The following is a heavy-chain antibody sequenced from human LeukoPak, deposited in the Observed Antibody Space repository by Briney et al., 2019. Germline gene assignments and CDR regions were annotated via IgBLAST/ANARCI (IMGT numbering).Heavy chain of an antibody. D-gene: IGHD5-18*01. J-gene: IGHJ4*02. V-gene: IGHV3-9*01. CDR2: ISWNSGSI. CDR1: GFTFDDYA. Sequence: GGSLRLSCAPSGFTFDDYAVHWVRQAPGKGLGWVSGISWNSGSIVYADSVGGRFTISRDNAKNSLYLQMNSLRAADTALYYCATSLRGFRGYSYVHFDYWGQGTLVTVSS. CDR3: ATSLRGFRGYSYVHFDY.